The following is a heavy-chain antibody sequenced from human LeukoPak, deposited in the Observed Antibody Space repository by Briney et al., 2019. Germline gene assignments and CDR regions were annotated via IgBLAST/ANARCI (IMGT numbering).Heavy chain of an antibody. Sequence: GGSLRLSCAASVFSFQTYEMNWVRQAPGKGLEWVSYISSSSVTIYYADSVRGRFTVSRDHAKNSLHLHLDSLRVEDTAVYYCTRVDMGAADYWGQGTLVTVSS. J-gene: IGHJ4*02. CDR2: ISSSSVTI. D-gene: IGHD1-26*01. CDR3: TRVDMGAADY. CDR1: VFSFQTYE. V-gene: IGHV3-48*03.